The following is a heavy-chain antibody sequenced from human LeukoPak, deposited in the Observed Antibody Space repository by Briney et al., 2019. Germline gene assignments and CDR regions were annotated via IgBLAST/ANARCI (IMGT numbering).Heavy chain of an antibody. D-gene: IGHD3-10*01. V-gene: IGHV3-30*02. J-gene: IGHJ1*01. Sequence: GGSLRLSCAASGFTFSSYGMHWVRQAPGKELEWVAFIRYDGSNKYYADSVKGRFTISRDNSKNTLYLQMNSLRAEDTAVYYCAKDRTMVRGVIKAQYFQHWGQGTLVTVSS. CDR3: AKDRTMVRGVIKAQYFQH. CDR1: GFTFSSYG. CDR2: IRYDGSNK.